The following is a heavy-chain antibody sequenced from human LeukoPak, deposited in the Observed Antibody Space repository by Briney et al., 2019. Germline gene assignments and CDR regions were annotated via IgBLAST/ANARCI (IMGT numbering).Heavy chain of an antibody. CDR2: IYSGGST. V-gene: IGHV3-53*01. D-gene: IGHD3-16*01. CDR1: GFTVSSNY. CDR3: ANRPLGRVDY. Sequence: GGSLRLSCAASGFTVSSNYMSWVRQAPGKGLERVSVIYSGGSTYYADSVKGRFTISRHNSKNTLYLQMNSLRAEDTAVYYCANRPLGRVDYWGQGTLVTVSS. J-gene: IGHJ4*02.